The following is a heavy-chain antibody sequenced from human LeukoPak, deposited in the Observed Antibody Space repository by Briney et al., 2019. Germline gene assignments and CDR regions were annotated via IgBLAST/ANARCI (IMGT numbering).Heavy chain of an antibody. CDR3: ARGGIYRQPLRIDY. Sequence: GGSLRLSCAASGFTFSSYGMHWVRQAPGKGLEWVAVIWYDGSNKYYADSVKGRFTISRDNSKNTLYLQMNSLRAEDTAVYYCARGGIYRQPLRIDYWGQGTLVTVSS. V-gene: IGHV3-33*08. J-gene: IGHJ4*02. CDR1: GFTFSSYG. CDR2: IWYDGSNK. D-gene: IGHD4-11*01.